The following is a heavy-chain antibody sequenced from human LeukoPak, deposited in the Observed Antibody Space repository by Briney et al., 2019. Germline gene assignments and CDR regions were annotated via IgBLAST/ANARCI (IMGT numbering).Heavy chain of an antibody. V-gene: IGHV4-61*02. Sequence: SQTLSLTCTVSGGSISSGSYYWSWIRQPAGKGLEWIGRIYTSGSTNYNPSLKSRVTISVDTSKNQFSLKLSSVTAADTAVYYCARSRGSDPQDYWYFDLWGRGTLVTVS. J-gene: IGHJ2*01. CDR1: GGSISSGSYY. CDR2: IYTSGST. CDR3: ARSRGSDPQDYWYFDL. D-gene: IGHD2-21*02.